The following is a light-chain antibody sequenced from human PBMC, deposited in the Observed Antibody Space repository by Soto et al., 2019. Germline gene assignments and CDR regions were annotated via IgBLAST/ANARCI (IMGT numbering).Light chain of an antibody. V-gene: IGLV2-14*01. Sequence: LNRPAYVTGFDGGGSSITCTGTSSDVGGYNYVSWYQQHPGKAPKLMIYDVSNRPSGVSNRFSGSKSGNTASLTISGLQAEDEADYYCSSYTSSSTLVFGGGTKVTVL. CDR3: SSYTSSSTLV. CDR1: SSDVGGYNY. CDR2: DVS. J-gene: IGLJ2*01.